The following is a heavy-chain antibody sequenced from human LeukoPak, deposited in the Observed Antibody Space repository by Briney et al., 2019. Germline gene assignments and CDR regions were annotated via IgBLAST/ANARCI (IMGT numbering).Heavy chain of an antibody. D-gene: IGHD3-10*01. CDR1: GDSLSSYY. V-gene: IGHV4-59*01. CDR3: ARVWFGEHTYNWFDP. J-gene: IGHJ5*02. CDR2: IYYSGST. Sequence: AETLSLTCTVSGDSLSSYYWSWIRQPPGKGLEWIGYIYYSGSTNYSPSLKSRVTISMDTSKNQFSLKMNSVTAADTAVYYCARVWFGEHTYNWFDPWGQGTLVTVSS.